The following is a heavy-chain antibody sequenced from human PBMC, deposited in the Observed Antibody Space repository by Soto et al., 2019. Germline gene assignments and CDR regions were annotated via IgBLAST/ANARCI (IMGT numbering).Heavy chain of an antibody. CDR1: GFTFSSYG. J-gene: IGHJ6*02. CDR2: IWYDGSNK. CDR3: ARGEDIVVVTAVNYYYYGMDV. Sequence: GGSLRLSCAASGFTFSSYGMHWVRQAPGKGLEWVAVIWYDGSNKYYADSVKGRFTISRDNSKNTLYLQMNSLRAEDTAVYYCARGEDIVVVTAVNYYYYGMDVWGQGTTVTVSS. D-gene: IGHD2-21*02. V-gene: IGHV3-33*01.